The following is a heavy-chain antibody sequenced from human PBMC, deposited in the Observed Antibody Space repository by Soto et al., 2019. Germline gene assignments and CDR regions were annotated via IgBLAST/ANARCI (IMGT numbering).Heavy chain of an antibody. J-gene: IGHJ6*03. CDR3: ARVDSGSAFSRSSWREPHYHIDV. CDR2: ISAYNGNT. V-gene: IGHV1-18*01. Sequence: ASVKVSCKASGYTFTSYGISWVRQAPGQGLEWMGWISAYNGNTNYAQKLQGRVTMTTDTSTSTAYMELRSLRSDDTAVYYCARVDSGSAFSRSSWREPHYHIDVWGKGTTVTVSS. D-gene: IGHD1-26*01. CDR1: GYTFTSYG.